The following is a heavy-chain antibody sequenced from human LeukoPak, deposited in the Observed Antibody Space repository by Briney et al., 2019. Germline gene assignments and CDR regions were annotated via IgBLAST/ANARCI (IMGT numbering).Heavy chain of an antibody. D-gene: IGHD3-10*01. V-gene: IGHV1-8*01. CDR2: MNPNIGHT. Sequence: ASVKVSCKASGYTFTSYDVNWVRQATGQGLEWMGWMNPNIGHTGYAQKFQGRVTMTRDTSISTAYMELSSLKSDDTAVYYCARDSDGYYDSDSFGIPDSWGQGTLVTVSS. CDR1: GYTFTSYD. J-gene: IGHJ4*02. CDR3: ARDSDGYYDSDSFGIPDS.